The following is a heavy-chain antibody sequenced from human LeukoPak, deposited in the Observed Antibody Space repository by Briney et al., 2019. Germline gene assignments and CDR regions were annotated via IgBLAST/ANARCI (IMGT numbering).Heavy chain of an antibody. D-gene: IGHD3-22*01. J-gene: IGHJ4*02. Sequence: SETLSLTCTVSGGSLSSGGYYWSWIRQHPGKGLEWIGSIHPSGRLYNNPSLESRVTVSIDTSKNQFSLNLNSVTAADTAVYFCSRGLDSRKLGYWGQGTLVTVSS. V-gene: IGHV4-31*03. CDR2: IHPSGRL. CDR1: GGSLSSGGYY. CDR3: SRGLDSRKLGY.